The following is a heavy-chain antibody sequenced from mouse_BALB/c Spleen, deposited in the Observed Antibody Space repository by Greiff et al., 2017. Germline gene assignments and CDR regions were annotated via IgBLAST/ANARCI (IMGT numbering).Heavy chain of an antibody. Sequence: EVKLVESGGGLVKPGGSLKLSCAASGFTFRSYGMSWVRQTPDKRLEWVATISSGGSYTYYPDSVKGRFTISRDNAKNTLYLQMSSLKSEDTAMYYCARSYGYYFDYWGQGTTLTVSS. CDR2: ISSGGSYT. D-gene: IGHD1-1*02. CDR1: GFTFRSYG. V-gene: IGHV5-6*03. J-gene: IGHJ2*01. CDR3: ARSYGYYFDY.